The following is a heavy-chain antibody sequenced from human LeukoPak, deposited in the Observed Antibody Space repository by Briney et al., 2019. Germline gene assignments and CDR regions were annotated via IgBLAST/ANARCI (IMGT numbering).Heavy chain of an antibody. V-gene: IGHV4-59*08. D-gene: IGHD5-18*01. J-gene: IGHJ4*02. CDR2: SYFSEST. CDR3: AKGVFGYRYGSFDY. Sequence: SETLSLTCTVSGGSISSYYWSWIRQPPGKGLEWIGYSYFSESTNYNPSPKIRGTISLDTSKNQFSLKLSPVTAADTAVYSCAKGVFGYRYGSFDYWGQGTLVTVSS. CDR1: GGSISSYY.